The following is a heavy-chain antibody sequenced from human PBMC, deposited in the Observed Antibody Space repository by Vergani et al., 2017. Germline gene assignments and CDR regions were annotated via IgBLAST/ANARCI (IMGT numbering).Heavy chain of an antibody. CDR1: GFTFSSYA. CDR2: ISGSGGST. J-gene: IGHJ4*02. D-gene: IGHD3-10*01. Sequence: EVQLLESGGGLVQPGGSLRLSCAASGFTFSSYAMSWVRQAPGKGLEWVSAISGSGGSTYYADPVKGRFTISRDNSKNTLYLQINSLRAEDTAVYYCAKDKTGITMVRGNFDYWGQGTLVTVSS. V-gene: IGHV3-23*01. CDR3: AKDKTGITMVRGNFDY.